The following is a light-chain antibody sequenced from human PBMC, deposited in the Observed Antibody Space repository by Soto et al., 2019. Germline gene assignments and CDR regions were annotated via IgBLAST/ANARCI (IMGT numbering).Light chain of an antibody. CDR1: SNDVGGYNY. CDR2: GVS. V-gene: IGLV2-14*01. J-gene: IGLJ2*01. CDR3: SSYTSSSTLDVI. Sequence: QSVLTQPASVSGSPGQSITISCTGTSNDVGGYNYVSWYQQHPGKAPKLIIYGVSTRPSGISTRFSGSKSGDTASLTISGLQAEDEAEYYCSSYTSSSTLDVIFGGGTKVTVL.